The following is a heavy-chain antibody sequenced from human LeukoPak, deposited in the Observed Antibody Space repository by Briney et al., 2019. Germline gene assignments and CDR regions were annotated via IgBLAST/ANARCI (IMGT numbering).Heavy chain of an antibody. V-gene: IGHV4-34*01. CDR2: INHSGST. Sequence: SETLSLTCAVYGGSFSGYYWSWIRQPPGKGLEWIGEINHSGSTNYNPSLKSRVTISVDTSKNQFSLKLTSVTAADTAVYYCARDGGYYYAYFDYWGQGTLVTVSS. D-gene: IGHD3-22*01. CDR3: ARDGGYYYAYFDY. CDR1: GGSFSGYY. J-gene: IGHJ4*02.